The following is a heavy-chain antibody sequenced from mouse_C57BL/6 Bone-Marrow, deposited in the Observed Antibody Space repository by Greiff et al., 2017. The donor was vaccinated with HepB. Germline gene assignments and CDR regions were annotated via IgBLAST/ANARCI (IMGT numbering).Heavy chain of an antibody. V-gene: IGHV1-69*01. CDR3: ARDSPYYAMDY. CDR1: GYTFTSYW. CDR2: IDPSDSYT. Sequence: QVQLKQPGAELVMPGASVKLSCKASGYTFTSYWMHWVKQRPGQGLEWIGEIDPSDSYTNYNQKFKGKSTLTVDKSSSTAYMQLSSLTSEDSAVYYCARDSPYYAMDYWGQGTSVTVSS. D-gene: IGHD3-2*01. J-gene: IGHJ4*01.